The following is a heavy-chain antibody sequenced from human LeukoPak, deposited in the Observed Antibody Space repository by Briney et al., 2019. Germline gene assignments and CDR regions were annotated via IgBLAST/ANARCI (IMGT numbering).Heavy chain of an antibody. J-gene: IGHJ6*03. CDR1: GGSFSSYA. D-gene: IGHD5-18*01. V-gene: IGHV1-69*06. CDR3: AKQGAARQDYYMDV. CDR2: IIPVFGTA. Sequence: VASVKVSCKASGGSFSSYAISWVRQAPGQGLEWMERIIPVFGTANYAQKFQERVTITADIVSNTAYLEVTSLTSDDTAVYFCAKQGAARQDYYMDVWGNGTTVTVSS.